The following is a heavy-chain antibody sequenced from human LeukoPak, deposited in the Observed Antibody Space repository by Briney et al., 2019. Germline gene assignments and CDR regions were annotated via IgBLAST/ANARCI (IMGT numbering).Heavy chain of an antibody. D-gene: IGHD3-10*02. V-gene: IGHV3-30*03. J-gene: IGHJ6*02. Sequence: GGSLRLSCAASGFIFSSYGMHWVRQAPDKGLEWVALITYDGNNKYYADSVKGRFTISRDNSKNTLFLQLHNLRVEDTALYYCARDLHYYVAMDVWGQGTTVTVSS. CDR1: GFIFSSYG. CDR2: ITYDGNNK. CDR3: ARDLHYYVAMDV.